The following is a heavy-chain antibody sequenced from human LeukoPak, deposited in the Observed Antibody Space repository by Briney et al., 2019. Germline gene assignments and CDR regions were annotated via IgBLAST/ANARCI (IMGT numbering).Heavy chain of an antibody. CDR1: GFTLSDNW. CDR3: ARARYLNS. J-gene: IGHJ4*02. D-gene: IGHD2-15*01. V-gene: IGHV3-7*01. CDR2: IKHDGSGK. Sequence: GGSLRLSCVGSGFTLSDNWMTWVRLAPGWGLEWVANIKHDGSGKNYVDSVKGRFTISRDNAKNSVYLQMDRLRAEDTAVYYCARARYLNSWGQGTLVTVSS.